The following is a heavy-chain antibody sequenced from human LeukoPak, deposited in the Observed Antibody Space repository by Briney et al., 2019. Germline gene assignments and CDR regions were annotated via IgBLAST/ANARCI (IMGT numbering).Heavy chain of an antibody. D-gene: IGHD5-18*01. CDR3: ARDTTPLRGYSYGGGY. Sequence: PGGSLRLSCAASGFTFSDYYMSWIRQAPGKGLEWVPYISSSGSTIYYADSVKGRFTISRDNAKNSLYLQMNSLRAEDTAVYYCARDTTPLRGYSYGGGYWGQGTLVTVSS. V-gene: IGHV3-11*04. J-gene: IGHJ4*02. CDR1: GFTFSDYY. CDR2: ISSSGSTI.